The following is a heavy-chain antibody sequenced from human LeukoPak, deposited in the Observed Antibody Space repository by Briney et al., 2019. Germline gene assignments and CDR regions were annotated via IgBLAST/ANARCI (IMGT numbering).Heavy chain of an antibody. CDR2: INHSGST. CDR3: ARGRGSSWYFRSGYMDV. D-gene: IGHD6-13*01. Sequence: GSLRLSCAASGFTFSDYYMSWIRQAPGKGLEWIGEINHSGSTNYNPSLKSRVTISVDTSKNQFSLKLSSVTAADTAVYYCARGRGSSWYFRSGYMDVWGKGTTVTVSS. CDR1: GFTFSDYY. J-gene: IGHJ6*03. V-gene: IGHV4-34*01.